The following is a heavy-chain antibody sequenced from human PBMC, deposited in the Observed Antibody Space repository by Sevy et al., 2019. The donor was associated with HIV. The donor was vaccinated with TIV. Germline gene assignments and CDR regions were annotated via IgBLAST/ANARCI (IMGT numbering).Heavy chain of an antibody. D-gene: IGHD3-16*02. CDR1: GFNVNDNY. CDR3: ARDRRFCGNECYLYYYYGMDV. J-gene: IGHJ6*02. V-gene: IGHV3-53*01. CDR2: IHADGSS. Sequence: GESLKISCAASGFNVNDNYMTWVRQAPGKGLKWVSIIHADGSSYYADSVKGRFTMSRDDSKNIVNLQMNSLRADDTAVYYCARDRRFCGNECYLYYYYGMDVWGQGTAVTVSS.